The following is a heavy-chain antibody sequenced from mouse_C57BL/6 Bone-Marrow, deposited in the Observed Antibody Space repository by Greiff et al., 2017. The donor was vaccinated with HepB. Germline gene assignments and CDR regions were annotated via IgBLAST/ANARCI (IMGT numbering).Heavy chain of an antibody. CDR1: GYTFTSYW. CDR3: ARLDGYYAWFAY. J-gene: IGHJ3*01. V-gene: IGHV1-55*01. CDR2: IYPGSGST. Sequence: QVHVKQPGAELVKPGASVKMSCKASGYTFTSYWITWVKQRPGQGLEWIGDIYPGSGSTNYNEKFKSKATLTVDTSSSTAYMQLSSLTSEDSAVYYCARLDGYYAWFAYWGQGTLVTVSA. D-gene: IGHD2-3*01.